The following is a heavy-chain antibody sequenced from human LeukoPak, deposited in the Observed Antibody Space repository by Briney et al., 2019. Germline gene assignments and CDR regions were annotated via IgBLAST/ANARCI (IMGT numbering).Heavy chain of an antibody. V-gene: IGHV4-4*02. CDR1: GGPISSTNW. CDR3: AREGGPYRPLDY. Sequence: SGTLSLTCGVSGGPISSTNWWTWVRQPPGEGLEWIGEVHLSGRTNYNPSLESRVTMSVDMSENHISLKLTSVTAADTAVYYCAREGGPYRPLDYSGQGTLVTVSS. CDR2: VHLSGRT. J-gene: IGHJ4*02.